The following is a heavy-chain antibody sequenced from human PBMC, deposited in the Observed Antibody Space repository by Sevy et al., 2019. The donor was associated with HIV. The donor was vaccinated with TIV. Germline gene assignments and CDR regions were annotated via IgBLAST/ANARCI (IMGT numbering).Heavy chain of an antibody. CDR1: GFTFSSYW. J-gene: IGHJ4*01. Sequence: GGSLRLSCAASGFTFSSYWMNWVRQAPGKGLEWVAHIKADGSDKHYVDSVEGRFTISRDNAKNSLYLQMNSLRLEDTAHYYRGPETTGRFGSRGQGTQGPLSS. CDR2: IKADGSDK. V-gene: IGHV3-7*01. CDR3: GPETTGRFGS. D-gene: IGHD1-26*01.